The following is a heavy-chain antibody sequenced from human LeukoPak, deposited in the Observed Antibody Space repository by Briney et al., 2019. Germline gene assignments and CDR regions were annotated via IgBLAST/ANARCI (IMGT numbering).Heavy chain of an antibody. J-gene: IGHJ4*02. CDR2: ISGSGGST. V-gene: IGHV3-23*01. CDR3: AKDSSYYYDTFDY. D-gene: IGHD3-22*01. CDR1: GFTFSSYG. Sequence: GRSLRLSCAASGFTFSSYGMPWVRQAPGKGLEWVSAISGSGGSTYYADSVKGRFTISRDNSKNTLYLQMNSLRAEDTAVHYCAKDSSYYYDTFDYWGQGTLVTVSS.